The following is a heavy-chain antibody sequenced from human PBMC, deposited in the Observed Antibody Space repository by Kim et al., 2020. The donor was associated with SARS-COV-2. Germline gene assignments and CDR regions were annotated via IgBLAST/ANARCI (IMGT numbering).Heavy chain of an antibody. J-gene: IGHJ4*02. Sequence: SETLSLTCTVSGYSISSGYYWGWIRQPPGKGLEWIGSIYHSGSTYYNPSLKSRVTISVDTSKNQFSLKLSSVTAADTAVYYCARGGYYDSSGYLGYWGQG. CDR1: GYSISSGYY. CDR3: ARGGYYDSSGYLGY. CDR2: IYHSGST. D-gene: IGHD3-22*01. V-gene: IGHV4-38-2*02.